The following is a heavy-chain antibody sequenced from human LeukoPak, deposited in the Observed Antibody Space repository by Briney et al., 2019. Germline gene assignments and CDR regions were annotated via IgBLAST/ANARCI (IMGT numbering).Heavy chain of an antibody. CDR3: ARVTGYDILTGEYYFDY. V-gene: IGHV4-31*03. D-gene: IGHD3-9*01. J-gene: IGHJ4*02. CDR2: IYYSRST. CDR1: GGSISSGGYY. Sequence: SQTLSLTCTVSGGSISSGGYYWSWIRQHPGKGLEWIGYIYYSRSTYYNPSLKSRVTISVDTSKNQFSLKLNSVTAADTAVYYCARVTGYDILTGEYYFDYWGQGTLVTVSS.